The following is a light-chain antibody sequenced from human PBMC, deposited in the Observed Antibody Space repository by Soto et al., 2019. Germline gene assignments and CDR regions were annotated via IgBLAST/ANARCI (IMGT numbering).Light chain of an antibody. Sequence: DIQMTQSPSTLSGSVGDTVSLTCRDSQTNKSWLAWYQQKPGKAPKLLIYKASTLKSGVPSRFSGSGSGTEFTLTISSLQPDDFATYYCQHYDSYPEAFGQGTKVDIK. CDR3: QHYDSYPEA. J-gene: IGKJ1*01. V-gene: IGKV1-5*03. CDR1: QTNKSW. CDR2: KAS.